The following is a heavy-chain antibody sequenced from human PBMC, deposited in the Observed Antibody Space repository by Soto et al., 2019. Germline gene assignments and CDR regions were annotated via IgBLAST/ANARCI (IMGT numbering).Heavy chain of an antibody. CDR1: GFTFSNFD. D-gene: IGHD2-2*02. CDR3: ARAYTGRLPRRADYYYAMDV. Sequence: PGGSLRLSCATSGFTFSNFDMHWVRQVPGKGLEWVSAIGAARDPYYLGSVKGRFTISRENAKNSMYLQMNDLRAGDSAVYYCARAYTGRLPRRADYYYAMDVWGQGTTVTVSS. CDR2: IGAARDP. V-gene: IGHV3-13*05. J-gene: IGHJ6*02.